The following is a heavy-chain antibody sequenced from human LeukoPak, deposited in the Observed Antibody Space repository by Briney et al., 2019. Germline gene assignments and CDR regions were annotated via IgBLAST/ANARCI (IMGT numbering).Heavy chain of an antibody. V-gene: IGHV4-59*01. CDR2: MFSSGST. D-gene: IGHD2-15*01. Sequence: PSETLSLTCTVSGGSISPYYWTWIRRPPGKALEWIGYMFSSGSTSNNPALNSRVTMSVDTSKNQFSLKMTSVTAADTAVYYCARADKRGYFYGLDVWGQGTTVTVSS. CDR3: ARADKRGYFYGLDV. CDR1: GGSISPYY. J-gene: IGHJ6*02.